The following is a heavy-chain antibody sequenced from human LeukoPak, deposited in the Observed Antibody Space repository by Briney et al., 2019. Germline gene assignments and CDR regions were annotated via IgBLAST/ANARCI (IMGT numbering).Heavy chain of an antibody. V-gene: IGHV1-18*01. CDR3: ARAEVGYSGSGSYYWFDP. Sequence: VASVKVSCKASGYTFTSYGISWVRQAPGQGLEWMGWISAYNGNTNYAQKLQGRVTMPTDTSTSTAYMELRSLRSDDTAVYYCARAEVGYSGSGSYYWFDPWGQGTLVTVSS. J-gene: IGHJ5*02. CDR2: ISAYNGNT. D-gene: IGHD3-10*01. CDR1: GYTFTSYG.